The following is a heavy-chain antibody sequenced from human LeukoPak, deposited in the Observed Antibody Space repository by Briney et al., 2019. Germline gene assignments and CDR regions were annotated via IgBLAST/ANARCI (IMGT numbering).Heavy chain of an antibody. CDR2: IKQDGSEK. V-gene: IGHV3-7*03. D-gene: IGHD3-22*01. CDR1: GFTFSRYW. Sequence: GGSLRLSCAASGFTFSRYWMSWVRQVPRRGLEWVANIKQDGSEKYYVDSVKGRFTISRDNAKNSLFLQMNSLRAEDTAVYYCARDKGDYDTSGSLFVFGGQGTLVTVSS. J-gene: IGHJ4*02. CDR3: ARDKGDYDTSGSLFVF.